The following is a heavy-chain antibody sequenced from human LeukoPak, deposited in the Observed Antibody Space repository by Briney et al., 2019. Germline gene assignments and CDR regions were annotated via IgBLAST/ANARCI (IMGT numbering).Heavy chain of an antibody. J-gene: IGHJ6*04. CDR1: GFTFSSYG. V-gene: IGHV3-48*01. D-gene: IGHD6-13*01. Sequence: PGGSLRLSCAASGFTFSSYGMSWVRQAPGKGLEWVSYISSSSSTIYYADSVKGRFTISRDNAKKSLYLQMNSLRAEDTAMYYCARVPFSSIWYADQMDVWGKGTTVTVSS. CDR2: ISSSSSTI. CDR3: ARVPFSSIWYADQMDV.